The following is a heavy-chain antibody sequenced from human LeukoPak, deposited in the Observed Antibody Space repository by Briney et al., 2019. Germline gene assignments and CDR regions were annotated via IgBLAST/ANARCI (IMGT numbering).Heavy chain of an antibody. V-gene: IGHV3-30*18. Sequence: GGSLRLSCAASGFTFSNYGMHWVRQAPGKGLEGVAVISYDESDKYYADSVKGRFTISRDNSKNTLYLQMNSLRAEDTAVYYCAKGVVAATNAAYYGMDVWGQGTTVTVSS. J-gene: IGHJ6*02. CDR3: AKGVVAATNAAYYGMDV. CDR1: GFTFSNYG. D-gene: IGHD2-15*01. CDR2: ISYDESDK.